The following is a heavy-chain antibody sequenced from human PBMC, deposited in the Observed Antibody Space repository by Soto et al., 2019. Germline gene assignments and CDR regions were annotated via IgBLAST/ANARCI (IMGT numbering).Heavy chain of an antibody. Sequence: HPGGSLRLSCAASGFTFSSYWMSWVRQAPGKGLEWVANIKQDGSEKYYVDSVKGRITISRDNAKNSLYLQMNSLRAEDTAVYYCARELGIAAAGRNGNWFDPWGQGTLVTVSS. CDR1: GFTFSSYW. J-gene: IGHJ5*02. V-gene: IGHV3-7*01. CDR2: IKQDGSEK. CDR3: ARELGIAAAGRNGNWFDP. D-gene: IGHD6-13*01.